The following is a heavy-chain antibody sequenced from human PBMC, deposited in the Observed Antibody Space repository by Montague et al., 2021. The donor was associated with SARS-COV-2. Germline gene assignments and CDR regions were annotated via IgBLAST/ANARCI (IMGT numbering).Heavy chain of an antibody. CDR2: ISYDGSNK. CDR1: GFPFSSYA. D-gene: IGHD3-3*02. V-gene: IGHV3-30*04. Sequence: SLSLSFSASGFPFSSYAMHWVRQAPGKGLEWVAVISYDGSNKYYADSVKGRFTISRDNSKNTLYLQMNSLRAEDTAVYYCAGELGFYGMDVWGQGTTVTVSS. CDR3: AGELGFYGMDV. J-gene: IGHJ6*02.